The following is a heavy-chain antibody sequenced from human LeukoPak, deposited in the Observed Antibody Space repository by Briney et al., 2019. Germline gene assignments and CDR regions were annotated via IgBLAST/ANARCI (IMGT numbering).Heavy chain of an antibody. J-gene: IGHJ6*03. Sequence: PSETLSLTCAVYGGSFSGYYWSWIRQPPGKGLEWVGEINHSGSTNYNPSLKSRITISVDTSKNQFSLKLSSVTAADTAVYYCARTTEGGYTYGYFYYYYMDVWGKGTTVTISS. CDR3: ARTTEGGYTYGYFYYYYMDV. D-gene: IGHD5-18*01. V-gene: IGHV4-34*01. CDR1: GGSFSGYY. CDR2: INHSGST.